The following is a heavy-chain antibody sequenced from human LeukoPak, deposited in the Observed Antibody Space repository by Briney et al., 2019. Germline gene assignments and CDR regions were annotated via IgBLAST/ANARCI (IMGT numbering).Heavy chain of an antibody. J-gene: IGHJ4*02. CDR2: IKPDGTTK. CDR1: GFPFSSYS. CDR3: AKTPGDCTGGTCYSFDY. D-gene: IGHD2-15*01. Sequence: GGSLRLSCAASGFPFSSYSMTWVRQAPGKGLEWVANIKPDGTTKFYVDSVKGRFTISRDNALNSLYLQMNSLRAEDTAVYYCAKTPGDCTGGTCYSFDYWGQGSLVTVSS. V-gene: IGHV3-7*03.